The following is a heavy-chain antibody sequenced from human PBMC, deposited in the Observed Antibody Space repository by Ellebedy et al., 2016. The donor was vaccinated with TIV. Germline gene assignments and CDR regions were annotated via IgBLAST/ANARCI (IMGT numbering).Heavy chain of an antibody. Sequence: GESLKISCAASGFTFTTYWMSWVRQAPGKGLEWVANMNQVGSETYYVDSVKGRFTISRDHAQNSLYLHMNNLRAEDTAVYYCARDPNTPGDTGYGDYWGQGVVVTVST. CDR3: ARDPNTPGDTGYGDY. D-gene: IGHD5-12*01. J-gene: IGHJ4*02. V-gene: IGHV3-7*03. CDR2: MNQVGSET. CDR1: GFTFTTYW.